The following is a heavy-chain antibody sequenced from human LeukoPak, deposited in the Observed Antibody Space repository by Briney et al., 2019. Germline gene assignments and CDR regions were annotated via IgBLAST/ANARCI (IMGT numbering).Heavy chain of an antibody. CDR3: AKVEGAMVRGVIYTEYFQH. Sequence: GGSLRLSCAVSGFTFSFYGMHWVRQAPGKGLEWVAFIQYDGSNKNYGDSVKGRFTISRDNSKNTLYLQMNSLRAEDTAVYYCAKVEGAMVRGVIYTEYFQHWGQGTLVTVSS. D-gene: IGHD3-10*01. V-gene: IGHV3-30*02. J-gene: IGHJ1*01. CDR2: IQYDGSNK. CDR1: GFTFSFYG.